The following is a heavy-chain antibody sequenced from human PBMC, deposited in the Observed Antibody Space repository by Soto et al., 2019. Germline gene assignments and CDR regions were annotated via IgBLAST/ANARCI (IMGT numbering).Heavy chain of an antibody. CDR2: ISVSGSTI. D-gene: IGHD6-25*01. Sequence: QVQLVESGGGLVKPGGSLRLSCAASGLSFSDHYLTWIRQAPGKGLEWISYISVSGSTIFYADSVRGRFTVSRDNAKNSLFLQMNSLRAEDTAVYYCARGRSGRSRDLGQGTLVTVSS. CDR3: ARGRSGRSRD. J-gene: IGHJ4*02. CDR1: GLSFSDHY. V-gene: IGHV3-11*01.